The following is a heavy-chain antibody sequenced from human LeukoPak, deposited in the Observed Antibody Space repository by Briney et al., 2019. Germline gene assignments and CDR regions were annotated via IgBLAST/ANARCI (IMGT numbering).Heavy chain of an antibody. Sequence: PSETLSLTCTVSGGSMYNYFWSWIRQPAGKGLEWTGRIYTTGSTKYNPSLKSRVIMSVDTSKNQFSLKLSSVTAADTAIYYCARDVSWDSGNSGRYFNYWGQGALVTVSS. D-gene: IGHD4-23*01. J-gene: IGHJ4*02. CDR2: IYTTGST. V-gene: IGHV4-4*07. CDR1: GGSMYNYF. CDR3: ARDVSWDSGNSGRYFNY.